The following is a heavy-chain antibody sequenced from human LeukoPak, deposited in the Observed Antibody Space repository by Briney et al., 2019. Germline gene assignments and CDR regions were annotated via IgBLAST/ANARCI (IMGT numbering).Heavy chain of an antibody. CDR2: MYYSGST. CDR3: AREGEGSTMTTRRPFDI. V-gene: IGHV4-59*11. D-gene: IGHD4-17*01. J-gene: IGHJ3*02. CDR1: DGSISSHY. Sequence: TSETLSLTCTVSDGSISSHYWSWIRQPPGKGLEWIGYMYYSGSTKYKPSLKSRVIISVDMSKNQFSLKLSSVTAADTAVYYCAREGEGSTMTTRRPFDIWGQGTMVTVSS.